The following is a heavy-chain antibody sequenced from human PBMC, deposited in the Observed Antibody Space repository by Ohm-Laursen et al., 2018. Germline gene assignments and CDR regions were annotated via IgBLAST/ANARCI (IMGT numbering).Heavy chain of an antibody. CDR1: GFIVSSTY. D-gene: IGHD2-2*02. J-gene: IGHJ4*02. Sequence: GSLRLSCAASGFIVSSTYMDWVRQAPGKGLEYVAVIYTGGSTDYADSVKGRFTISRDNAKNSLYLQMNSLRAEDTAIYYCVRGTSIGYCSSGTCYTGDFFDYWGQGALVTVSS. CDR3: VRGTSIGYCSSGTCYTGDFFDY. CDR2: IYTGGST. V-gene: IGHV3-53*01.